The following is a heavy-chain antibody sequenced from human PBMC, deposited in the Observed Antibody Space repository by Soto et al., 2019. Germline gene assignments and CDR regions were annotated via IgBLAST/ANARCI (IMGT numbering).Heavy chain of an antibody. V-gene: IGHV3-23*01. J-gene: IGHJ2*01. CDR2: ISGSGGST. CDR1: GFTFSSYA. CDR3: AKDFDSSGYYYWYFDL. D-gene: IGHD3-22*01. Sequence: VQLLESGGGLVQPGGSLRLSCAASGFTFSSYAMSWVRQAPGKGLEWVSAISGSGGSTYYADSVKGRFTISRDNSKNTLYLQMNSLRAEDTAVYYCAKDFDSSGYYYWYFDLWGRGTLVTVSS.